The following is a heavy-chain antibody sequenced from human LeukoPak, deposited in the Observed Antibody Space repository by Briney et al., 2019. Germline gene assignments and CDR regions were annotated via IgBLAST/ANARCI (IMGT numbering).Heavy chain of an antibody. V-gene: IGHV1-69*01. CDR1: GGTFSSYV. CDR2: IIPGFGTA. Sequence: SVRVSCKASGGTFSSYVISWVRQAPGQGLEWMGGIIPGFGTANYAQKFQGTVTINADVSATTVYMVLNSLRSEDTAVYYCARGIHPAAAGRGPFDYWGQGTLVTVSS. D-gene: IGHD6-13*01. CDR3: ARGIHPAAAGRGPFDY. J-gene: IGHJ4*02.